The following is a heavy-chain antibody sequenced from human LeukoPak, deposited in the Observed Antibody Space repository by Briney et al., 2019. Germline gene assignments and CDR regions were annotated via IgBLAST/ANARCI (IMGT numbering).Heavy chain of an antibody. CDR3: AKVDGYDYGTNWGFDY. Sequence: GGSLRLSCAASGFTFRNYGMSWVRQAPGKGLEWVSAITGSGGSTYYVDSVKGRFTISRDNSKNTLYLQMSSLRAEDTAVYYCAKVDGYDYGTNWGFDYWGQGTLVTVSS. J-gene: IGHJ4*02. CDR1: GFTFRNYG. CDR2: ITGSGGST. V-gene: IGHV3-23*01. D-gene: IGHD4-17*01.